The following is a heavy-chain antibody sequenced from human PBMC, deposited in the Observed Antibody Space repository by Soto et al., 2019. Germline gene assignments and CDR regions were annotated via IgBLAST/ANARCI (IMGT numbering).Heavy chain of an antibody. CDR1: GFTFSNYA. Sequence: EVQLLESGGGLVQPGGSLRLSCAASGFTFSNYAMTWVRQAPGKGLEWVSAISGSGGSTYYADSVKGRFTISRDNSKNTLYLQMNSLRAEDTVVYYCAKFCRGSTYYFDYWGQGTLVTVSS. CDR2: ISGSGGST. D-gene: IGHD3-10*01. V-gene: IGHV3-23*01. J-gene: IGHJ4*02. CDR3: AKFCRGSTYYFDY.